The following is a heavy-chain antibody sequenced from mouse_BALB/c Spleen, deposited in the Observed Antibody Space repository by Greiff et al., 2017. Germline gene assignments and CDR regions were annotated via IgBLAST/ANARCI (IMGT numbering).Heavy chain of an antibody. CDR2: ISSGGST. D-gene: IGHD1-2*01. CDR3: ARVRPFDY. CDR1: GFTFSSYA. Sequence: EVQRVESGGGLVKPGGSLKLSCAASGFTFSSYAMSWVRQTPEKRLEWVASISSGGSTYYPDSVKGRFTISRDNARNILYLQMSSLRSEDTAMYYCARVRPFDYWGQGTTLTVSS. V-gene: IGHV5-6-5*01. J-gene: IGHJ2*01.